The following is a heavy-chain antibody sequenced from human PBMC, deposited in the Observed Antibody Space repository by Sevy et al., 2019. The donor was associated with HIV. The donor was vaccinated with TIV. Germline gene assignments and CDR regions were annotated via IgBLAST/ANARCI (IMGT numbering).Heavy chain of an antibody. J-gene: IGHJ4*02. D-gene: IGHD3-10*01. V-gene: IGHV3-74*01. Sequence: GGSLRLSCATSGFTFSNYWMHWVRLLPGKGLEWVSRITRDGSSTSYADSVKGRFTISRDNAKNTLHLQMISLRAEDSALYYCVRDNLXYXYGXXXXWGXGSLVTVSS. CDR3: VRDNLXYXYGXXXX. CDR1: GFTFSNYW. CDR2: ITRDGSST.